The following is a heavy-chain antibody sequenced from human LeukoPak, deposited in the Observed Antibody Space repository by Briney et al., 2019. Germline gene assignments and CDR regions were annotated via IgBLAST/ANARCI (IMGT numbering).Heavy chain of an antibody. D-gene: IGHD5-18*01. CDR2: IIPIFGTA. CDR3: ASFAIQLHEDEGYYYYYGMDV. Sequence: SVRVSCKASGGTFSSYAISWVRQAPGQGLEWMGGIIPIFGTANYAQKFQGRVTITADESTSTAYMELSSLRSEDTAVYYCASFAIQLHEDEGYYYYYGMDVWGQGTTVTVSS. V-gene: IGHV1-69*01. CDR1: GGTFSSYA. J-gene: IGHJ6*02.